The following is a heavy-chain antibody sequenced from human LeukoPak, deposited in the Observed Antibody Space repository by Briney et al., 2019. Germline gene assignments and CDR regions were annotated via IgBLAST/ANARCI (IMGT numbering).Heavy chain of an antibody. V-gene: IGHV4-59*08. J-gene: IGHJ4*02. CDR2: IYYSGST. Sequence: SETLSLTCTVSGGSISSYYWSWIRQPPGKGLEWIGYIYYSGSTYYNPSLKSRVTISVDTSKNQFSLKLSSVTAADTAVYYCARVMIYDSSGYPRYYFDYWGQGTLVTVSS. D-gene: IGHD3-22*01. CDR1: GGSISSYY. CDR3: ARVMIYDSSGYPRYYFDY.